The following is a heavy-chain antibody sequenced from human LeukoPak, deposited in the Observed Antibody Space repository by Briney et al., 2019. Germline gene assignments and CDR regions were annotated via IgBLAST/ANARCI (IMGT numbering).Heavy chain of an antibody. Sequence: GRSLSLSCAASGFTFSNYPIHWVRQAPGKGLEWVAVISYDGSYKYYAESVQGRFTLSRDNSKNTLYLQMNSLRAEDSAVYYCASSYGYAYYFDNWGQGTLVTV. CDR1: GFTFSNYP. D-gene: IGHD5-12*01. V-gene: IGHV3-30*01. J-gene: IGHJ4*02. CDR2: ISYDGSYK. CDR3: ASSYGYAYYFDN.